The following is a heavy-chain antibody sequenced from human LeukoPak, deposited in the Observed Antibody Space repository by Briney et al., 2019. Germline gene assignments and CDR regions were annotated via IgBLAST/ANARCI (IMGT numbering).Heavy chain of an antibody. CDR2: ISGSGGST. CDR3: AKDEVWEPYYYDSSGYYYVFSHRPFDY. CDR1: GFTFSSYG. Sequence: GGTLRLSCAASGFTFSSYGMSWVRQAPGKGLEWVSAISGSGGSTYYADSVKGRFTISRDNSKNTLYLQMNSLRAEDTAVYYCAKDEVWEPYYYDSSGYYYVFSHRPFDYWGQGTLVTVSS. J-gene: IGHJ4*02. V-gene: IGHV3-23*01. D-gene: IGHD3-22*01.